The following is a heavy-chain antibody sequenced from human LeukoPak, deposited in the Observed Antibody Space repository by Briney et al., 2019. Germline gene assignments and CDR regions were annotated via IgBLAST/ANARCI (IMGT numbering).Heavy chain of an antibody. CDR2: IYTSGST. D-gene: IGHD3-10*01. CDR1: GGSISSYY. J-gene: IGHJ5*02. Sequence: SETLSLTCAVYGGSISSYYWSWIRQPAGKGLEWIGRIYTSGSTNYNPSLKSRVTMSVDTSKNQFSLKLSSVTAADTAVYYCAREGLNMVRGVIPKEAWGWFDPWGQGTLVTVSS. CDR3: AREGLNMVRGVIPKEAWGWFDP. V-gene: IGHV4-4*07.